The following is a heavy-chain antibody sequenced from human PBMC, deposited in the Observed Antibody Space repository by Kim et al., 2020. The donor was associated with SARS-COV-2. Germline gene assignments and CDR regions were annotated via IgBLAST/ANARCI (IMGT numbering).Heavy chain of an antibody. Sequence: GGSLRLSCAASGFSFSDYYMRWIRQAPGKGLEWVSHISGSGSTIYYADSVKGRFTISRDNAKNSLYLQMNSLRAEDTAVYYCARDLTYYDSSGYYPPRNDAFDVWGQGRMVTVSS. D-gene: IGHD3-22*01. J-gene: IGHJ3*01. CDR3: ARDLTYYDSSGYYPPRNDAFDV. V-gene: IGHV3-11*01. CDR1: GFSFSDYY. CDR2: ISGSGSTI.